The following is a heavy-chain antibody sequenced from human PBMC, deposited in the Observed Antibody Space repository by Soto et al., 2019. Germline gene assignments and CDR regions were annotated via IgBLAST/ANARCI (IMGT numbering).Heavy chain of an antibody. CDR3: ARGAVVVVATKKTPFDY. CDR2: IYYSGST. CDR1: SAAIGSYY. Sequence: TRSQACTSRSAAIGSYYRSSIQECKGKGLEWIGYIYYSGSTNYNPSLKSRVTISVDTSKNQFSLKLSSVTAADTAVYYCARGAVVVVATKKTPFDYWGQGTLVTVS. J-gene: IGHJ4*02. D-gene: IGHD2-15*01. V-gene: IGHV4-59*13.